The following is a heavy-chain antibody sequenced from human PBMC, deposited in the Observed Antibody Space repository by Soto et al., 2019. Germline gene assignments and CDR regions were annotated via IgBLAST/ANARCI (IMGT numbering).Heavy chain of an antibody. CDR3: AKPDFWSGYYLHFDY. CDR2: ISGSGGST. Sequence: GGSLRLSCAASGFTFSSYAMSWVRQAPGKGLEWVSAISGSGGSTYYADSVKGRFTISRDNSKNTLYLQMNSLRAEDTAVYYCAKPDFWSGYYLHFDYWGQGTLVTVSS. J-gene: IGHJ4*02. CDR1: GFTFSSYA. V-gene: IGHV3-23*01. D-gene: IGHD3-3*01.